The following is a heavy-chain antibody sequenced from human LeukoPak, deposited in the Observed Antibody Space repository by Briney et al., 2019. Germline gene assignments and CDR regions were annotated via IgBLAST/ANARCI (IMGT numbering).Heavy chain of an antibody. CDR2: INHSGST. Sequence: SETLSLTCAVYGGSFSGYYWSWIRQPPGKGLEWIGEINHSGSTNYNPSLKSRVTISVDTSKNQFSLKLSSVTAADTAVYYCASHSSSHYYFDYWGQGTLVTVSS. CDR3: ASHSSSHYYFDY. J-gene: IGHJ4*02. CDR1: GGSFSGYY. D-gene: IGHD6-6*01. V-gene: IGHV4-34*01.